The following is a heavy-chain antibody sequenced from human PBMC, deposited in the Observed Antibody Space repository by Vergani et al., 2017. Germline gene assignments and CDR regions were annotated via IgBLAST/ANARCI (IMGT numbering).Heavy chain of an antibody. Sequence: QVQLVESGGGVVQPGRSPRLSCAASGFTFSSYGMHWVRQAPGKGLEWVAVIWYDGSNKYYADSVKGRFTISRDNSKNTLYLRMNSLRAEDTAVYYCARDSGSYTMHFDYWGQGTLVTVSS. V-gene: IGHV3-33*01. D-gene: IGHD1-26*01. J-gene: IGHJ4*02. CDR1: GFTFSSYG. CDR3: ARDSGSYTMHFDY. CDR2: IWYDGSNK.